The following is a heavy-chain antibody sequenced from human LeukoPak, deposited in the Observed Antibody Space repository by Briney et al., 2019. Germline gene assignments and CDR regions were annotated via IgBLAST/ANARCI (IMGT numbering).Heavy chain of an antibody. CDR1: GYSFTNYW. CDR2: IYPGDSDT. D-gene: IGHD1-1*01. V-gene: IGHV5-51*01. CDR3: ARLLWNDGVDAFDI. J-gene: IGHJ3*02. Sequence: GESLKISCKASGYSFTNYWIGWVRQMPGKGLEWMGIIYPGDSDTRYSPSFQGQVTISADKSISTAYLQWSSLKASDTAMYYCARLLWNDGVDAFDIWGQGTMVTVSS.